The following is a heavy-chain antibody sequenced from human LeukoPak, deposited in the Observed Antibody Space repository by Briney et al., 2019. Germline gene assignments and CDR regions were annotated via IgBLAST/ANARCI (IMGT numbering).Heavy chain of an antibody. D-gene: IGHD3-22*01. CDR2: INPNSGGT. Sequence: GASVKVSCKASGYTFNGKYMHWVRQAPGQGLEWMGWINPNSGGTNYAQKFQGRVTMTRDTSISTAYMELSRLRSDDTAVYYCARGYYYDSSGYFDLDYWGQGTLVTVSS. J-gene: IGHJ4*02. CDR3: ARGYYYDSSGYFDLDY. V-gene: IGHV1-2*02. CDR1: GYTFNGKY.